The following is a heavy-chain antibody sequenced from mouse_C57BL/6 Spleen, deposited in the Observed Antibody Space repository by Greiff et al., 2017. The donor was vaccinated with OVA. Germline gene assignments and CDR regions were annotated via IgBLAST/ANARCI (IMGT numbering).Heavy chain of an antibody. J-gene: IGHJ3*01. CDR2: IYPSDSET. CDR1: GYTFTSYW. Sequence: QVQLQQSGAELVRPGSSVKLSCKASGYTFTSYWLDWVKQRPGQGLEWIGNIYPSDSETHYNQKFKDKATLTVDKSSSTAYMQLSSLTSDDAAVYYCAREDGYYVGFAYWGQGTLVTVSA. V-gene: IGHV1-61*01. CDR3: AREDGYYVGFAY. D-gene: IGHD2-3*01.